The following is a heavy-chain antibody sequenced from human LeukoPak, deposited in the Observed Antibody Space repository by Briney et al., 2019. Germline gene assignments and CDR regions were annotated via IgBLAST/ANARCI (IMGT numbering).Heavy chain of an antibody. D-gene: IGHD6-19*01. Sequence: ASVKVSCKASGYTFTSYYMHWVRQAPGQGLEWMGIIKPSGGSTSYAQKFQGRVTMTRDTSTSTVYMELSSLRSEDTAVYYCARSRGIAVAGSGGWFDPWGQGTLVTVSS. CDR3: ARSRGIAVAGSGGWFDP. CDR1: GYTFTSYY. V-gene: IGHV1-46*01. CDR2: IKPSGGST. J-gene: IGHJ5*02.